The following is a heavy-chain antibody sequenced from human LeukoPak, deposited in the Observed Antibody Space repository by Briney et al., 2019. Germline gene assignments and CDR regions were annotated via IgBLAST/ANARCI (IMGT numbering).Heavy chain of an antibody. CDR3: ARGGQQLVLQYYFDY. CDR2: FDPEDGET. J-gene: IGHJ4*02. D-gene: IGHD6-13*01. Sequence: ASVKVSCKVSGYTLTELSMHWVRQAPGKGLEWMGGFDPEDGETIYAQKFQGRVTMTRDTSTSTVYMELSSLRSEDTAVYYCARGGQQLVLQYYFDYWGQGTLVTVSS. CDR1: GYTLTELS. V-gene: IGHV1-24*01.